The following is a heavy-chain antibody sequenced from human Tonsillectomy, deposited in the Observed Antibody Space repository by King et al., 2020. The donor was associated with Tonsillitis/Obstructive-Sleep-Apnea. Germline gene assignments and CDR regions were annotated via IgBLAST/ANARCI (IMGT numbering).Heavy chain of an antibody. D-gene: IGHD4-17*01. CDR2: INPSGGST. J-gene: IGHJ4*02. V-gene: IGHV1-46*04. Sequence: LQLVQSGAEVKKPGASVKVSCKASGYTFTSYYIHWVRQAPGQGLEWMGIINPSGGSTNYAQKLQGRVTMTRDTSTSTVYMELSSLRSEDTAVYYCVGDDYGDQIDYWGQGTLVTVSS. CDR3: VGDDYGDQIDY. CDR1: GYTFTSYY.